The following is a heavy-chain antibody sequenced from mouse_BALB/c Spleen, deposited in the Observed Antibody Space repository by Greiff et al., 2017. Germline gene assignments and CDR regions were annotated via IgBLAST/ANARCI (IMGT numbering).Heavy chain of an antibody. CDR3: ARGDYGYEPYAMDY. D-gene: IGHD1-2*01. J-gene: IGHJ4*01. CDR1: GFTFSDYY. CDR2: ISDGGSYT. V-gene: IGHV5-4*02. Sequence: EVMLVESGGGLVKPGGSLKLSCAASGFTFSDYYMYWVRQTPEKRLEWVATISDGGSYTYYPDSVKGRFTISRDNAKNNLYLQMSSLKSEDTAMYYCARGDYGYEPYAMDYWGQGTSVTVSS.